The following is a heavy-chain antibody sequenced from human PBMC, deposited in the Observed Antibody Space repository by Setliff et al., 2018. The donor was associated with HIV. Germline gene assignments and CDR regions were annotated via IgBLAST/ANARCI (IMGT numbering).Heavy chain of an antibody. J-gene: IGHJ4*02. D-gene: IGHD3-10*01. Sequence: ASVKVSCKASGYTFTSYGMSWVRQAPGQGLEWMGWISAYNGNTHYAQKLQGRVTTTTDTSTSTAYMELRSLRSDDTAVYYCARDYYGSGSYFILDYWGPGTLVTVSS. CDR1: GYTFTSYG. CDR2: ISAYNGNT. V-gene: IGHV1-18*01. CDR3: ARDYYGSGSYFILDY.